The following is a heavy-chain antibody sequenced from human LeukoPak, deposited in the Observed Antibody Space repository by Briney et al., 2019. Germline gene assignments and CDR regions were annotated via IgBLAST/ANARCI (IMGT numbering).Heavy chain of an antibody. D-gene: IGHD6-13*01. J-gene: IGHJ6*02. CDR1: GFTFRDYY. Sequence: GGSLRVSCAASGFTFRDYYMSWIRQAPGKGLEWVSYISSSGSTMYYADSVKGRFTISRDNAKNSLYLQMNSLRAEDTAVYYCARDRGGGVSPHYGMDVWGQGTTVTVSS. CDR2: ISSSGSTM. CDR3: ARDRGGGVSPHYGMDV. V-gene: IGHV3-11*01.